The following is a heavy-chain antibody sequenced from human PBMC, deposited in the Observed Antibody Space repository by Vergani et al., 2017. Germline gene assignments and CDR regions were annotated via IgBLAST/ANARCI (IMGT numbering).Heavy chain of an antibody. V-gene: IGHV3-23*01. Sequence: EVELLESGGGLAQPGGSLRVSCSASGFRVTTYYMSWVRQAPGKGLEWVSVISGDSGETEYGDSVKGRFVISRDNSKNMIYLEMKSLRGEDTAVYFCAKSTSRLPAAGTEFDHWGQGTRVTVSS. D-gene: IGHD6-13*01. CDR2: ISGDSGET. CDR1: GFRVTTYY. J-gene: IGHJ4*02. CDR3: AKSTSRLPAAGTEFDH.